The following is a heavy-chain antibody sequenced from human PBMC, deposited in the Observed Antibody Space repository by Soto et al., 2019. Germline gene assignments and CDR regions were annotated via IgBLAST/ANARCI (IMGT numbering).Heavy chain of an antibody. Sequence: SVTKSLTCAGAGGTLSRSACSWSWLRPPPGKGLEWIGFIYQSGSTYYNPSLKSRVTMSLDRPKNQFSLKLSSVTAADTAVYDGARAGMVYDPRQYYFEYWGQGHPVTVS. V-gene: IGHV4-30-2*01. D-gene: IGHD2-8*01. CDR3: ARAGMVYDPRQYYFEY. CDR2: IYQSGST. J-gene: IGHJ4*02. CDR1: GGTLSRSACS.